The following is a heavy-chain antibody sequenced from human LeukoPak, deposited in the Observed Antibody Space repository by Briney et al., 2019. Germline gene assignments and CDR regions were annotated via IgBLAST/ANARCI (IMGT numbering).Heavy chain of an antibody. V-gene: IGHV3-74*01. CDR1: GFTFSSYG. CDR2: INSDGSST. CDR3: ASLDCSSTSCYPPY. J-gene: IGHJ4*02. Sequence: GGSLRLSCAASGFTFSSYGMHWVRQAPGKGLVWVSRINSDGSSTSYADSVKGRFTISRDNAKNTLYLQMNSLRAEDTAVYYCASLDCSSTSCYPPYWGQGTLVTVSS. D-gene: IGHD2-2*01.